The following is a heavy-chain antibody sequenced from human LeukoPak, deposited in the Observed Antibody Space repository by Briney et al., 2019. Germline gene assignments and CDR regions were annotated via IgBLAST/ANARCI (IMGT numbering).Heavy chain of an antibody. CDR1: GFTFSTYS. Sequence: GGSLRLSCAASGFTFSTYSMNWLRLAPGKGLEWVSSISPDSNYKYYVDSVKGRFTISRDNAKSSLYLQMNSLRAEDTAVYYCAREIGYYYYYMDVWGKGTTVTVSS. CDR3: AREIGYYYYYMDV. CDR2: ISPDSNYK. J-gene: IGHJ6*03. D-gene: IGHD3-22*01. V-gene: IGHV3-21*01.